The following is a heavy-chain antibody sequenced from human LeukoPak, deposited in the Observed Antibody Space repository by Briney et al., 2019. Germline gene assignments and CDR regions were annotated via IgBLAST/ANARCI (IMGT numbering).Heavy chain of an antibody. CDR2: IYSGGST. J-gene: IGHJ6*02. V-gene: IGHV3-66*01. Sequence: GGSLRLSCAASGYTVSSNYMSWVRQAPGKGLEWVSVIYSGGSTYYADSVKGRFTISRDNSKNTLYLQMNSLRAEDTAVYYCARASYYYYGMDVWGQGTTVTVSS. CDR1: GYTVSSNY. CDR3: ARASYYYYGMDV.